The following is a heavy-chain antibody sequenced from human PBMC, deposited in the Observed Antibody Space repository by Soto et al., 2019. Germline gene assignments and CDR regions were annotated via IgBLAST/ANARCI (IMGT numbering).Heavy chain of an antibody. J-gene: IGHJ4*02. V-gene: IGHV4-30-4*01. Sequence: PSETLSLTCTVSGGSISSGDYYWRWVRQPPRKGLEWIGYIYYSGSTYYNPSLKSRVTLSVDPSKNQFSLKLSSVTAADTAVYYCARSSLIVVIYHCWGQGTLVTVSS. CDR1: GGSISSGDYY. D-gene: IGHD3-22*01. CDR2: IYYSGST. CDR3: ARSSLIVVIYHC.